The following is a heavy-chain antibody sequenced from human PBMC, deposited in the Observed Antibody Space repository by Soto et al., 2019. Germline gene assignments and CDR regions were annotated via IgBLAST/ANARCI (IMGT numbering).Heavy chain of an antibody. J-gene: IGHJ5*02. V-gene: IGHV1-69*13. CDR2: INPIFGTA. CDR3: ARDRDRVGATNWFDP. D-gene: IGHD1-26*01. Sequence: SVKVSCKASGGTFSSYAISWVRQAPGQGLEWMGGINPIFGTANYAQKFQGRDTITADESTSTAYMELSSLRSEDTAVYYCARDRDRVGATNWFDPWGQGTLVTVSS. CDR1: GGTFSSYA.